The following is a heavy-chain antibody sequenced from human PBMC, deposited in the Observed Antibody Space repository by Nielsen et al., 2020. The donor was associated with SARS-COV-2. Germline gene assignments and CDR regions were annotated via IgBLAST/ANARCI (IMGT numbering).Heavy chain of an antibody. CDR1: KFTFSTYG. D-gene: IGHD3-10*01. CDR3: AKDDVVRGDAFDI. Sequence: GESLKISCAASKFTFSTYGIHWVRQAPGKGLEWVAVMSSDGRNELYADSVRGRFSISRDNSRNTLYLQMHSLRVEDTALYYCAKDDVVRGDAFDIWGQGTMVTVSS. CDR2: MSSDGRNE. J-gene: IGHJ3*02. V-gene: IGHV3-30*18.